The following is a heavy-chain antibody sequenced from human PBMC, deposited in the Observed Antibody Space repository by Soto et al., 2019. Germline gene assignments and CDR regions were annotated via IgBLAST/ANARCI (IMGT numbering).Heavy chain of an antibody. Sequence: PSETLSLTCAVSGYSISSGYYWGWIRQPPGKGLEWIGSIYHSGSTYYNPSLKSRVTISVDTSKNQFSLKLSSVTAADTAVYYCAASMVRGVTRYYYYYGMDVWGQGTTVTVSS. CDR2: IYHSGST. D-gene: IGHD3-10*01. CDR1: GYSISSGYY. V-gene: IGHV4-38-2*01. J-gene: IGHJ6*02. CDR3: AASMVRGVTRYYYYYGMDV.